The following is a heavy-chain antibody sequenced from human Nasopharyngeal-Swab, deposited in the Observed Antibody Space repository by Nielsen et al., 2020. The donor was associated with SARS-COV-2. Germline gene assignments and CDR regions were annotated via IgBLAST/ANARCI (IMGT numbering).Heavy chain of an antibody. Sequence: ASVKVSCKASRYTFSSHGMHWVRQAPGQRLEWMGWINAGNGNTKYSQKFQGRVTITRDTSASTAYMELSSLRSEDTAVYYCARLESGYYPDYWGQGTLVTVSS. CDR3: ARLESGYYPDY. CDR2: INAGNGNT. J-gene: IGHJ4*02. CDR1: RYTFSSHG. V-gene: IGHV1-3*01. D-gene: IGHD3-22*01.